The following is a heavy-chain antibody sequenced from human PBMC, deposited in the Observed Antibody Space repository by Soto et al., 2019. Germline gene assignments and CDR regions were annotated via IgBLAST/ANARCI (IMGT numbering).Heavy chain of an antibody. D-gene: IGHD3-22*01. CDR2: ISGSGGST. V-gene: IGHV3-23*01. CDR3: AKILYSSGYYFDY. Sequence: LRLSCAASGFTFSSYAMSWVRQAPGKGLEWVSAISGSGGSTYYADSVKGRFTISRDNSKNTLYLQMNSLRAEDTAVYYCAKILYSSGYYFDYWGQGTLVTVSS. CDR1: GFTFSSYA. J-gene: IGHJ4*02.